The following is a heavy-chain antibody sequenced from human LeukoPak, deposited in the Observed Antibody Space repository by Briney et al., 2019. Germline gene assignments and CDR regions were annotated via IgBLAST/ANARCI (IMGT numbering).Heavy chain of an antibody. Sequence: GGSLRLSCVASGFTFSNYWMSWVRQSPGKGLEWVANIKQDGSEKYYVDFAKGRFTISRDNAKNSLYLQMNSLRAEDTAVYYCATDLGSSRPNFWGQGILVTVSS. CDR1: GFTFSNYW. J-gene: IGHJ4*02. D-gene: IGHD6-13*01. CDR2: IKQDGSEK. CDR3: ATDLGSSRPNF. V-gene: IGHV3-7*01.